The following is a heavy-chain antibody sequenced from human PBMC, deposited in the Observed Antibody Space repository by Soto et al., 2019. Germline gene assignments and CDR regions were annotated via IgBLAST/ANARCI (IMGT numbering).Heavy chain of an antibody. Sequence: QVQLVESGGGVVQPGRSLRLSCSASGFTFSRYGMHWVRQAPGKGLEWVSLIWYDGSNEYYADSVKGRFTISRDNSKNTLYLQMNSLRAEDTAVYYCARDRGWYGDYWGQGTLVSVSS. CDR3: ARDRGWYGDY. CDR1: GFTFSRYG. V-gene: IGHV3-33*01. J-gene: IGHJ4*02. CDR2: IWYDGSNE. D-gene: IGHD6-19*01.